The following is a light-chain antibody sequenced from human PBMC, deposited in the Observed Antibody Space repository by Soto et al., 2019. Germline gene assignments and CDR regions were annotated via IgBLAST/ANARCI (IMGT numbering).Light chain of an antibody. CDR1: QGISTY. Sequence: DYPMTQSPSSLSASVGDRVTITCRASQGISTYLNWYQHKSGKAPKLLIYAASSLQSGVPSRFSGSGSGTDFTLTISSLQPEDFATYYCQQSSSTPRTFGQGTKLEIK. J-gene: IGKJ2*01. V-gene: IGKV1-39*01. CDR3: QQSSSTPRT. CDR2: AAS.